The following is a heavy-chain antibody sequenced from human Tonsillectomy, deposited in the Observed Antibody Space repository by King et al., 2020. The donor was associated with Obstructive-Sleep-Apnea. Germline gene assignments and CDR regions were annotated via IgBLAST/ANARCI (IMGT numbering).Heavy chain of an antibody. J-gene: IGHJ2*01. D-gene: IGHD4-23*01. CDR3: ARDSDYGGNSEWYFDL. Sequence: MQLVQSGAEVKKPGSSVKVSCKASGGTFSSYAISWVRQAPGQGLEWMGGIIPIFGTANYAQKFQGRVTITADESTGTAYMELSSLRSEDTAVYYCARDSDYGGNSEWYFDLWGRGTLVTVSS. V-gene: IGHV1-69*01. CDR2: IIPIFGTA. CDR1: GGTFSSYA.